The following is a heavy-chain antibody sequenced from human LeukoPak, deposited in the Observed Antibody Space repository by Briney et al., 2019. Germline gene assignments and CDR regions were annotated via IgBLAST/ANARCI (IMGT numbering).Heavy chain of an antibody. CDR3: ARSLEISYYYYYYMDV. CDR1: GGSFGSGSYY. J-gene: IGHJ6*03. D-gene: IGHD1-1*01. Sequence: SQTLSFTCTVSGGSFGSGSYYWSWIRQPPGKGLEWIGYIFHSGSTYYNPSLKSRVTISVDRSKNQFSLKLSSVTAADTAVYYCARSLEISYYYYYYMDVWGKGTTVTVSS. V-gene: IGHV4-30-2*01. CDR2: IFHSGST.